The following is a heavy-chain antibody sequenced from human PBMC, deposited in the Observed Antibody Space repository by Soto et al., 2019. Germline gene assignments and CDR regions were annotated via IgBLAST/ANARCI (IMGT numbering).Heavy chain of an antibody. V-gene: IGHV1-69*13. J-gene: IGHJ3*02. CDR2: IIPIFGTA. CDR1: GGTFSSYS. Sequence: GASVKVCCEASGGTFSSYSISWVRQAPGQGLEWMGGIIPIFGTANYAQKFQGRVTITADESTSTAYMELSSLRSEDTAVYYCARDFSYGGPDDAFDIWGQGTMVTVSS. CDR3: ARDFSYGGPDDAFDI. D-gene: IGHD3-10*01.